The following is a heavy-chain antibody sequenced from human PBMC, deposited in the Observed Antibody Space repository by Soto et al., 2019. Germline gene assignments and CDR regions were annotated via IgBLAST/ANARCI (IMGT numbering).Heavy chain of an antibody. CDR1: GFTFSSYG. CDR2: ISYNGSII. V-gene: IGHV3-30*03. J-gene: IGHJ6*03. CDR3: VSSDMAV. Sequence: GGSLRLSCAASGFTFSSYGMHWVRQAPGKGLEWVSVISYNGSIIYYADSVKGRFAITRDNAKNSLYLQMNSLRVEDTAVFYCVSSDMAVRGKGTTVTVSS. D-gene: IGHD6-6*01.